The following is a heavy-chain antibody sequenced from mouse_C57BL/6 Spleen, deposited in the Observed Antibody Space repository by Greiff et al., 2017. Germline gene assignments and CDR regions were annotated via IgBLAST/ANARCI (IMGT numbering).Heavy chain of an antibody. CDR3: TRTLLRRTYFDY. D-gene: IGHD1-2*01. J-gene: IGHJ2*01. V-gene: IGHV1-15*01. CDR1: GYTFTDYE. Sequence: QVQLQQSGAELVRPGASVTLSCKASGYTFTDYEMHWVKQTPVHGLEWIGAIDPETGGTAYNQKFKGKAILTADKSSSTAYMELRSLTSEDSAVYYCTRTLLRRTYFDYWGQGTTLTVSS. CDR2: IDPETGGT.